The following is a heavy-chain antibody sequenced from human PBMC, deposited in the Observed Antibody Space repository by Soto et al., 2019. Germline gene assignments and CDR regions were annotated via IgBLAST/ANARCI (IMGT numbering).Heavy chain of an antibody. CDR3: AKATATGGGAFEI. V-gene: IGHV3-23*01. Sequence: GGSLRLSCGVSGFICSSYDMSWVRQAPGRGLEWVSTILVGGSTHYEDSVKGRFTISRDTSKNTVYLQMNSLTAGDTAVYYCAKATATGGGAFEIYGQGTMVTVSS. D-gene: IGHD2-8*02. CDR1: GFICSSYD. J-gene: IGHJ3*02. CDR2: ILVGGST.